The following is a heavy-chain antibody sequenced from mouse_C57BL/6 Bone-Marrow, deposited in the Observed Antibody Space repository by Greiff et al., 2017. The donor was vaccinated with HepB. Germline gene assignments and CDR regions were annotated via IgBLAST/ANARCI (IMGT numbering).Heavy chain of an antibody. J-gene: IGHJ2*01. Sequence: QVQLKQPGAELVKPGASVKMSCKASGYTFTSYWITWVKQRPGQGLEWIGDIYPGSGSTNYNEKFKSKAKLTVDTSSSTAYMQLSSLTSEDSAGYYWARFLITTVDWGQGTTLTVSS. V-gene: IGHV1-55*01. CDR1: GYTFTSYW. CDR2: IYPGSGST. D-gene: IGHD1-1*01. CDR3: ARFLITTVD.